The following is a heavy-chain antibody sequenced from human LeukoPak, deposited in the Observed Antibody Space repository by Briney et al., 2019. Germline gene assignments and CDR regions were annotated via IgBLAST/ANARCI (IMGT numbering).Heavy chain of an antibody. Sequence: GGSLRLSCAASGFTFSSYSMNWVRQAPGKGLEWVSSISSSSSYIYYADSVKGRFTISRDNAKNSLYLQMNSLRGEDTAVYYCARGAYSNSWLNFDYWGQGTLVTVSS. D-gene: IGHD6-13*01. V-gene: IGHV3-21*01. J-gene: IGHJ4*02. CDR3: ARGAYSNSWLNFDY. CDR2: ISSSSSYI. CDR1: GFTFSSYS.